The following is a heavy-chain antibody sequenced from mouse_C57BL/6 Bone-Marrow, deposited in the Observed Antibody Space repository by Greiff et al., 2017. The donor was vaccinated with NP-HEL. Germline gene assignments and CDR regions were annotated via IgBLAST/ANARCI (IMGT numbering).Heavy chain of an antibody. V-gene: IGHV1-82*01. CDR3: ARHYGSSSWFAY. J-gene: IGHJ3*01. CDR1: GYAFSSSW. D-gene: IGHD1-1*01. CDR2: IYPGDGDT. Sequence: QVQLQQSGPELVKPGASVKISCKASGYAFSSSWMNWVKQRPGKGLEWIGRIYPGDGDTNYIGKFKGKATLTADKSSSTAYMQLSSLTSEDSAVYFCARHYGSSSWFAYWGQGTLVTVSA.